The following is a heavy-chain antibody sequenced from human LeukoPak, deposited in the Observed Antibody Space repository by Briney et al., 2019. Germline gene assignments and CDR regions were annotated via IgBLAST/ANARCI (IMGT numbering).Heavy chain of an antibody. V-gene: IGHV3-20*04. CDR1: GFSIDDHG. D-gene: IGHD6-19*01. Sequence: PGGSLRLSCAASGFSIDDHGMSWFRQVPGKGLQWVAGINWNGGSTGYADSVKGRFTISRDNAKNSLYLQMNSLRAEDTALYYCASGDSSGWYFDTWGQGTLVSVSS. CDR2: INWNGGST. J-gene: IGHJ4*02. CDR3: ASGDSSGWYFDT.